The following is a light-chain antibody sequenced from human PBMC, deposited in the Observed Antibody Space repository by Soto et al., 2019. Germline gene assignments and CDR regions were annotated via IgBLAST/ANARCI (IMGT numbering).Light chain of an antibody. Sequence: ILLTQSPATLSLSPGERATLSCRASQNISSYLIWYQQKPGQAPRLLMYDVSNRATGIPARFSGSGSGTDFTLTISSLEPEDLAVYYCQQRSNWPRTFGQGTKVDIK. J-gene: IGKJ1*01. V-gene: IGKV3-11*01. CDR3: QQRSNWPRT. CDR2: DVS. CDR1: QNISSY.